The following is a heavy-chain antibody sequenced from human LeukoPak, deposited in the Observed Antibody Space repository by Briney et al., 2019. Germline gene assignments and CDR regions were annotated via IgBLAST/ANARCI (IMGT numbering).Heavy chain of an antibody. D-gene: IGHD3-10*02. CDR3: AKFFTGEYVRAFDV. CDR2: ISYDGSNK. Sequence: GGSLRLSCAASGFTFSSYAMHWVRQAPGKGLEWVAVISYDGSNKYYADSVRGRFTISRDNSKNTLYLQMNSLRAEDTAVYYCAKFFTGEYVRAFDVWGQGTMVTVSS. V-gene: IGHV3-30*18. CDR1: GFTFSSYA. J-gene: IGHJ3*01.